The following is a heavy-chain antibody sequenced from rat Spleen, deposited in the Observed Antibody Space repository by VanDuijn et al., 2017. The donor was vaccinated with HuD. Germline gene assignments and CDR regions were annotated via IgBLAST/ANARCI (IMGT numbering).Heavy chain of an antibody. CDR3: ARESDYGPY. CDR1: GFTFSSYG. CDR2: ISSSSGT. D-gene: IGHD1-11*01. Sequence: AVQLVESGGGLVQPGKSLKLSCSASGFTFSSYGMHWIRQAPGKGLDWVAYISSSSGTVYADAVKERFTISRDNAKNTLYLQLNSLKSEDTAIYYCARESDYGPYWGQGVMVTVSS. V-gene: IGHV5-62*01. J-gene: IGHJ2*01.